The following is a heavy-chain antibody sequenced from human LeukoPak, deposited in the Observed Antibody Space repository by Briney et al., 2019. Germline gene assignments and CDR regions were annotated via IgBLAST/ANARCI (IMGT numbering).Heavy chain of an antibody. D-gene: IGHD6-19*01. CDR3: ATTRPDSGWYDY. J-gene: IGHJ4*02. V-gene: IGHV4-38-2*01. CDR2: IYYSGST. CDR1: DYSISSGYY. Sequence: SETLSLTCAVSDYSISSGYYWGWIRQPPGKGLEWIGSIYYSGSTYYNPSLKSRVTISVDTSKNQFSLKLSSVTAADTAVYYCATTRPDSGWYDYWGQGTLVTVSS.